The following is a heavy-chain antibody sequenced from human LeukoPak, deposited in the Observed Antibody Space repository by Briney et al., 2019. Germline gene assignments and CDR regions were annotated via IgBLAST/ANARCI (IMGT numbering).Heavy chain of an antibody. D-gene: IGHD1-26*01. J-gene: IGHJ4*02. V-gene: IGHV3-73*01. CDR1: GFTFSGSA. CDR2: IRSTANGYAT. Sequence: GGSLRLSCAASGFTFSGSALHWVRQASGKGLEWVGRIRSTANGYATAYAASVKGRFTISRDDSKNTAYLQMDSLKAEDTAVYYCTRVVLVGTTYSYFDYWGQGTLVTVSS. CDR3: TRVVLVGTTYSYFDY.